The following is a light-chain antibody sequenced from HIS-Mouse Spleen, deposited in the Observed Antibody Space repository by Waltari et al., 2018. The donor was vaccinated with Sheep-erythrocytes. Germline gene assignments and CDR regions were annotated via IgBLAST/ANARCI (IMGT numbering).Light chain of an antibody. CDR2: SNN. J-gene: IGLJ1*01. V-gene: IGLV1-44*01. Sequence: QSVLTQPPSASATPGQRVPISCSGSSSNIGSNTVNWYQQLPGTAPKLLIYSNNQLPSGVPDRFSGSKSGTSASLAISGLQSEDEADYYCAAWDDSLNGYVFGTGTKVTVL. CDR1: SSNIGSNT. CDR3: AAWDDSLNGYV.